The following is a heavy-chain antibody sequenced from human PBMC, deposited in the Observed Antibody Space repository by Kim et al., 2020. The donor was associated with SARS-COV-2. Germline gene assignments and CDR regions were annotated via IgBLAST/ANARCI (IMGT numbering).Heavy chain of an antibody. CDR2: ISSSSSYI. J-gene: IGHJ4*02. V-gene: IGHV3-21*01. CDR3: ARDRYSGYDYEGFDY. D-gene: IGHD5-12*01. Sequence: KGLGWVSSISSSSSYIYYADSVKGRFTISRDNAKNSLYLQMNSLRAEDTAVYYCARDRYSGYDYEGFDYWGQGTLVTVSS.